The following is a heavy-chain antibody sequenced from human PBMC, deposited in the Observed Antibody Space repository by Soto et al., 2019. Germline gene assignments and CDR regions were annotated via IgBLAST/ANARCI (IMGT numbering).Heavy chain of an antibody. CDR1: GGSISSGGYY. J-gene: IGHJ6*02. CDR2: IYYSGST. CDR3: ARDKRLRRYYYYGMDV. Sequence: SETLSLTCTVSGGSISSGGYYWSWIRQPPGKGLEWIGYIYYSGSTNYNPSLKSRVTISVDTSKNQFSLKLSSVTAADTAVYYCARDKRLRRYYYYGMDVWGQGTTVTVSS. D-gene: IGHD5-12*01. V-gene: IGHV4-61*08.